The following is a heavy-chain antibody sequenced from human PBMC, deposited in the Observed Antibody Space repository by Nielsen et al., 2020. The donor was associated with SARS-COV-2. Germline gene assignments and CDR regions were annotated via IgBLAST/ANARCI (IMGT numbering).Heavy chain of an antibody. CDR1: GVSITSGGYS. V-gene: IGHV4-30-2*03. CDR3: ARLDYGDYRAFDI. D-gene: IGHD4-17*01. CDR2: IYHSASTYYNPSIYPSAST. J-gene: IGHJ3*02. Sequence: SETLSLTCTVSGVSITSGGYSWSWIRQPPGKGLEWIGYIYHSASTYYNPSIYPSASTYYNPSLESRVTISVDTSKNQFSLKLNSVTAADTAVYYCARLDYGDYRAFDIWGQGTMVTVSS.